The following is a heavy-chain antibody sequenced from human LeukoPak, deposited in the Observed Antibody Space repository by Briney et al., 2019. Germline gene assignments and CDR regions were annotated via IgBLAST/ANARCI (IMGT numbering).Heavy chain of an antibody. CDR2: ISYDGSNK. CDR1: GFTFSSYG. V-gene: IGHV3-30*18. CDR3: AKGGKYCGGDCYSPLDY. Sequence: GGFLRLSCAASGFTFSSYGMHWVRQAPGKGLEWVAVISYDGSNKYYADSVKGRFTISRDNSKDTLYLQMNSLRAEDTAVYYCAKGGKYCGGDCYSPLDYWGQGTLVTVSS. J-gene: IGHJ4*02. D-gene: IGHD2-21*02.